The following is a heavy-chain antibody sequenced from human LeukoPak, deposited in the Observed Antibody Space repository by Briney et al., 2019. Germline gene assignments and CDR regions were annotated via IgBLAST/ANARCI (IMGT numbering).Heavy chain of an antibody. CDR2: IYTSGST. Sequence: SETLSLTCTVSGGSISSYYRSWIRQPAGKGLEWIGRIYTSGSTNYNPSLKSRVTMSVDTSKNQFSLKLSSVTAADTAVYYCARGTPIFGVVITAFDIWGQGTMVTVSS. CDR1: GGSISSYY. D-gene: IGHD3-3*01. CDR3: ARGTPIFGVVITAFDI. V-gene: IGHV4-4*07. J-gene: IGHJ3*02.